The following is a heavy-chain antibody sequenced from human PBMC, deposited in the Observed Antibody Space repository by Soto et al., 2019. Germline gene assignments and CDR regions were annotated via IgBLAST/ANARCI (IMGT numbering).Heavy chain of an antibody. Sequence: VGSQKLSCPASAFTFSHYDMHGVRQVTGNGLEWASGITTAGDTYCPGSVKGRFTISREKAKNSLYLQMNSLSAGDTAVYYCARELHGGSYGMDVWG. D-gene: IGHD3-10*01. CDR2: ITTAGDT. J-gene: IGHJ6*02. CDR1: AFTFSHYD. V-gene: IGHV3-13*01. CDR3: ARELHGGSYGMDV.